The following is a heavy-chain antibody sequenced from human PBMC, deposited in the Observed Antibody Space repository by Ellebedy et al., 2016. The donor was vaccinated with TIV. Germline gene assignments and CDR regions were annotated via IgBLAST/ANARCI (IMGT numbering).Heavy chain of an antibody. CDR3: ARDFIPSYYDSSGYSGAFDI. D-gene: IGHD3-22*01. CDR1: GFTFSSYG. V-gene: IGHV3-33*08. CDR2: IWYDGSNK. J-gene: IGHJ3*02. Sequence: PGGSLRLSCAASGFTFSSYGMHWVRQAPGKGLEWVAVIWYDGSNKYYADSVKGRFTISRDNSKNTLYLQMNSLRAEDTAVYYCARDFIPSYYDSSGYSGAFDIWGQGTMVTVSS.